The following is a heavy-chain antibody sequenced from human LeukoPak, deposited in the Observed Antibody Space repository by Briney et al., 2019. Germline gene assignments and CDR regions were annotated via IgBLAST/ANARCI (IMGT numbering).Heavy chain of an antibody. Sequence: SETLSLTCTVSGGSISRYYWSWIRQSPGKGLEWIGHIYYSGSTKYNPSLKSRVTISADTSKNQFSLKLNSGTAADTAVYYCARGAENQLLTWFDPWGQGTLVTVSS. J-gene: IGHJ5*02. D-gene: IGHD2-2*01. CDR1: GGSISRYY. V-gene: IGHV4-59*01. CDR2: IYYSGST. CDR3: ARGAENQLLTWFDP.